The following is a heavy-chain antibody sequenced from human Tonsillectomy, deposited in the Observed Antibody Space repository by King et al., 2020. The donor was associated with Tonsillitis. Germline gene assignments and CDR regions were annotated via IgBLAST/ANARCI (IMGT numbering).Heavy chain of an antibody. CDR2: ISWNSGFL. CDR1: GYTFDDYA. D-gene: IGHD5-18*01. CDR3: AKDMSPGYSYGLFDS. Sequence: QLVQSGGGLVQPGRSLRLSCVASGYTFDDYAIHWVRQVPQKGLEWVAGISWNSGFLGYADSVKGRFTISRDNAKNSLYLQMNSLRAEDTALYYCAKDMSPGYSYGLFDSWGQGTLVTVSS. V-gene: IGHV3-9*01. J-gene: IGHJ4*02.